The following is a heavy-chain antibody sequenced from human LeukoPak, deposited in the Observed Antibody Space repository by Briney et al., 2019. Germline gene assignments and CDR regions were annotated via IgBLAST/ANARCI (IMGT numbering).Heavy chain of an antibody. D-gene: IGHD3-22*01. CDR1: GFTFSSSW. Sequence: GGSLRLSCAASGFTFSSSWMSWVRQAPGKGLEWVANIKQDGSEKYYVDSVKGRFTLSRDNAKHSLYLQMNSLRAEDRAVYYCAKAVVIKYYYFDYWGQGTLVTVS. J-gene: IGHJ4*02. CDR2: IKQDGSEK. CDR3: AKAVVIKYYYFDY. V-gene: IGHV3-7*01.